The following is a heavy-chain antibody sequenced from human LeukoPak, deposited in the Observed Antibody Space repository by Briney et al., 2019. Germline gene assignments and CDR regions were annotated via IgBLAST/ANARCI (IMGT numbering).Heavy chain of an antibody. CDR1: GGSINSGTYS. Sequence: PSETLSLTCAASGGSINSGTYSWSWIRQPPGKGLEWIGYVYHSGSTYYNPSLKSRVTISVDTPKNQFSLNLGSVTAADTAIYYCARKYCTSTTCYPDYWGQGTLVTVSS. CDR2: VYHSGST. V-gene: IGHV4-30-2*01. CDR3: ARKYCTSTTCYPDY. J-gene: IGHJ4*02. D-gene: IGHD2-2*01.